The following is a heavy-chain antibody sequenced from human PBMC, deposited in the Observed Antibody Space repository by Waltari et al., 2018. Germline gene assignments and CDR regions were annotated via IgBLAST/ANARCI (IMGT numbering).Heavy chain of an antibody. CDR2: ISGTGSST. CDR3: AKGQYYYGSGSYEDY. D-gene: IGHD3-10*01. J-gene: IGHJ4*02. CDR1: RFTFSTYS. Sequence: EVQLVESGGGLVQPGRSLRLSCAASRFTFSTYSMIWVRQAPGKGLEWVSTISGTGSSTYYGDSVKGRFTIPRDNSKNTLYLQMNSLRAEDTAIYYCAKGQYYYGSGSYEDYWGQGTLVTVSS. V-gene: IGHV3-23*02.